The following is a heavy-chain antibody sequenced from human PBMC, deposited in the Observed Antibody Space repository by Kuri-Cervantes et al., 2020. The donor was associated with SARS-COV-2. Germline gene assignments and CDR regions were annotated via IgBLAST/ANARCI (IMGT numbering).Heavy chain of an antibody. CDR3: ARKHDFWSGYMDV. Sequence: GESLKIPCKGSGYSFTSYWIGWVRQMPGKGLEWMGIIYPGDSDTRYSPSFQGQVTISADKSISTAYLQWSSLKASDTVMYYCARKHDFWSGYMDVWGKGTTVTVSS. J-gene: IGHJ6*03. CDR2: IYPGDSDT. CDR1: GYSFTSYW. V-gene: IGHV5-51*01. D-gene: IGHD3-3*01.